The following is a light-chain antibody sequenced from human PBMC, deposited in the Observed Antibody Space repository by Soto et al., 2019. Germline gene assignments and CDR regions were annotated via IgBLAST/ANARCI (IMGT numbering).Light chain of an antibody. Sequence: EIVLTQSPGTLSLSPGGRATLSCRTSQSVSSRYLAWYQQKPGQAPRLLIYGASSRATGIPDRFSGSGSGTDFTLTISRLEPEDFAVYYCEQYGSSPMYTFGQGTKLEIK. CDR2: GAS. V-gene: IGKV3-20*01. J-gene: IGKJ2*01. CDR1: QSVSSRY. CDR3: EQYGSSPMYT.